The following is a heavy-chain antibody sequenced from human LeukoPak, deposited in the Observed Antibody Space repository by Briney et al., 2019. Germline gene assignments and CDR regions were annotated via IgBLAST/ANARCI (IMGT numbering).Heavy chain of an antibody. CDR3: ARDPALVAATPYYFDY. CDR2: INSSSSYI. J-gene: IGHJ4*02. Sequence: GGSLRISCAASGFTLSSYSMKWVRQAPGKGLEWVSSINSSSSYIYYADSVKGRFTISRDNAKNSLYLQMNSLRAEDTAVYYCARDPALVAATPYYFDYWGQGTLVTVSS. CDR1: GFTLSSYS. D-gene: IGHD2-15*01. V-gene: IGHV3-21*01.